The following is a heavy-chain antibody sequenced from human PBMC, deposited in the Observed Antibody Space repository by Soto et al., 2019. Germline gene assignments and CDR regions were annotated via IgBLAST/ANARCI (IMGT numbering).Heavy chain of an antibody. CDR1: GFTVSSNY. CDR3: ARESADYYGMDV. Sequence: HPGGSLRLSCAASGFTVSSNYMSWVRQAPGKGLEWVSVIYSGGSTYYADSVKGRFTISRDNSKNTLYLQMNSLRAEDTAVYYCARESADYYGMDVWGQGTTVTVSS. V-gene: IGHV3-53*01. J-gene: IGHJ6*02. CDR2: IYSGGST.